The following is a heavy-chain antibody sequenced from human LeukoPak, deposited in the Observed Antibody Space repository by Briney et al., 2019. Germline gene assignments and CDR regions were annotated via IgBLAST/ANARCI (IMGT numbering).Heavy chain of an antibody. CDR2: IYIGGNT. CDR3: ARDRSPDAFDI. V-gene: IGHV3-66*02. D-gene: IGHD3-22*01. CDR1: GFTVSSNY. J-gene: IGHJ3*02. Sequence: PGGSLRLSCAASGFTVSSNYMNWVRQAPGKGPEWVSAIYIGGNTYYADSVKGRFTISRDNSKNTLYLQMNSLRAEDTAVYYCARDRSPDAFDIWGHGTVVTVSS.